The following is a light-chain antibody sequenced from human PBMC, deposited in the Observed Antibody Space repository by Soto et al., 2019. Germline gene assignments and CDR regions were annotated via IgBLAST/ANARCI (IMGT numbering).Light chain of an antibody. V-gene: IGLV2-14*01. J-gene: IGLJ1*01. CDR1: SSDVGGYKF. CDR2: EVS. CDR3: SSYTRSSTL. Sequence: QSVLTQPASVSGSPGQSITISCTGTSSDVGGYKFVSWYQQHPGKAPKVMIYEVSNRPSGVSNRFSGSKSGNTASLTISGLQAEDEADYYCSSYTRSSTLFGTGTKLTVL.